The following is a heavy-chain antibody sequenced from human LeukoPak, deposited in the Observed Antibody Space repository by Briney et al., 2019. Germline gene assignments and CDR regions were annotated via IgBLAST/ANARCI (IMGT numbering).Heavy chain of an antibody. CDR1: GYTFTGYY. CDR3: ARGVTTTIPPIY. Sequence: ASVTVSCKASGYTFTGYYMHWVRQAPGQGLEWMGWINPNSGGTNYAQKFQGRVTMTRDTSISTAYMELSRLRSDDTAVYYCARGVTTTIPPIYWGQGTLVTVSS. CDR2: INPNSGGT. V-gene: IGHV1-2*02. J-gene: IGHJ4*02. D-gene: IGHD4-17*01.